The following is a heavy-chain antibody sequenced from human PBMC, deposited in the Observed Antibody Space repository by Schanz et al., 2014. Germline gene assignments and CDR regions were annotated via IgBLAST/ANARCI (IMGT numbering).Heavy chain of an antibody. CDR1: GFTFRSYA. J-gene: IGHJ4*02. CDR3: AKEKEEVAADGSFFDY. CDR2: INSDGTTT. D-gene: IGHD6-13*01. Sequence: EVQLLESGGGLVQPGGSLRLSCIGSGFTFRSYALGWVRQAPGKGLEWVSHINSDGTTTTYADSVKGRFTISRDNSKNTVNLQMNSLRAEDTAVYYCAKEKEEVAADGSFFDYWGQGILVTVSS. V-gene: IGHV3-23*01.